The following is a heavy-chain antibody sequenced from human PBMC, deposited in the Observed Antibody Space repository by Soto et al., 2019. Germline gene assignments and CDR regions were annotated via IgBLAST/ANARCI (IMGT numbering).Heavy chain of an antibody. CDR3: AKYCSSDVCFDY. D-gene: IGHD2-8*01. J-gene: IGHJ4*02. CDR1: GFTFSSCS. Sequence: GGSLRLSCASSGFTFSSCSMNWVRQAPGKGLEWVSFVSGSGDTKYYADSVKGRFTISRDNAKNSLYLQMSSLRDEDTAVYYCAKYCSSDVCFDYWGQGTLVTVSS. V-gene: IGHV3-48*02. CDR2: VSGSGDTK.